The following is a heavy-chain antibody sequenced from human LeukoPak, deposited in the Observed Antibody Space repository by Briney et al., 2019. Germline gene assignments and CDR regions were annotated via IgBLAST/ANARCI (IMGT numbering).Heavy chain of an antibody. V-gene: IGHV4-38-2*01. CDR1: GYSISSGYY. CDR3: ARAPSYDFWSGYFDY. D-gene: IGHD3-3*01. CDR2: IYHSGST. Sequence: SETLSLTCAVSGYSISSGYYWGWIRQPPGKGLEWIGSIYHSGSTYYNPSLKSRVTISVDTSKNQFSLKLSSVTAADTAVYYCARAPSYDFWSGYFDYWGQGTLVTVSP. J-gene: IGHJ4*02.